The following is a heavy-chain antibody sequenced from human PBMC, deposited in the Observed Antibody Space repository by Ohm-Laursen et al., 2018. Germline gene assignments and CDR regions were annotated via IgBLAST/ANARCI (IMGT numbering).Heavy chain of an antibody. V-gene: IGHV3-53*01. CDR1: GFSVSTNY. CDR2: IDRGGNG. Sequence: GSLRLSCTASGFSVSTNYMNWARQAPGKGLEWVSEIDRGGNGYYAESVKGRFTISRDNSKNTLYPQMNNLRAEDSAVYYCASYYGGYGPWGQGTLVTVSS. D-gene: IGHD4-23*01. CDR3: ASYYGGYGP. J-gene: IGHJ5*02.